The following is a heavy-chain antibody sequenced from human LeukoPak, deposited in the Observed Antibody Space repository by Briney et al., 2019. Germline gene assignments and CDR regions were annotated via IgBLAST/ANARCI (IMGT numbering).Heavy chain of an antibody. CDR3: ASRYCSDGRCDSSYYYYYGMDV. CDR1: GGTFSSYA. CDR2: IIPIFGTA. D-gene: IGHD2-15*01. Sequence: ASVKVSCKASGGTFSSYAISWVRQAPGQGLEWMGGIIPIFGTANFAQKFQGGVTITADESTNTAYMELSSLRSEDTAVYYCASRYCSDGRCDSSYYYYYGMDVWGQGTTVTVSS. V-gene: IGHV1-69*01. J-gene: IGHJ6*02.